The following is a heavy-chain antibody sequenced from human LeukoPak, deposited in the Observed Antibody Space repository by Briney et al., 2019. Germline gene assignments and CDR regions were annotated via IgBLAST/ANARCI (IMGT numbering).Heavy chain of an antibody. CDR1: GFTFSSYA. Sequence: PGGSLRLSCATSGFTFSSYAMSWVRQAPGKGLEWVSAISGSGGSTYYADSVKGRFTISRDNSKNTLYLQMNSLRAEDTAVYYCAKADSSGYSYYFDYWGQGTLVTVSS. D-gene: IGHD3-22*01. CDR3: AKADSSGYSYYFDY. V-gene: IGHV3-23*01. CDR2: ISGSGGST. J-gene: IGHJ4*02.